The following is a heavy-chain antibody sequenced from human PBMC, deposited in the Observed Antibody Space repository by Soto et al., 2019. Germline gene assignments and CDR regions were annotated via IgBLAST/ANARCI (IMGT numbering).Heavy chain of an antibody. Sequence: QVQLVQSGPEVKKPGSSVKVSCKASGGTFSDSVTSWVRQAPGQGLEWMGGIVPIFGKANLAEKFQDRVTITADESTSTAYMKLSSLRSEDTAVYYCANQHSSGWYYYYYGIDVWGQGTTVTVSS. CDR2: IVPIFGKA. D-gene: IGHD6-19*01. CDR3: ANQHSSGWYYYYYGIDV. CDR1: GGTFSDSV. V-gene: IGHV1-69*01. J-gene: IGHJ6*02.